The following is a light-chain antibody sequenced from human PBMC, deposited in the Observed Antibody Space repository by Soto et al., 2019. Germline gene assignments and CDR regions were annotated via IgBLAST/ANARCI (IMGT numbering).Light chain of an antibody. CDR2: SNY. J-gene: IGLJ1*01. CDR3: AAWDDILNGYV. Sequence: QSVLTQPPSASGPPGQRVTISCSGSSSNIESNTVTWYQQLPGTAPKLVIYSNYDRPSGVPDRFSGSTSGTSASLVIRGLQSEDEADYYFAAWDDILNGYVFGGGTKLTVL. CDR1: SSNIESNT. V-gene: IGLV1-44*01.